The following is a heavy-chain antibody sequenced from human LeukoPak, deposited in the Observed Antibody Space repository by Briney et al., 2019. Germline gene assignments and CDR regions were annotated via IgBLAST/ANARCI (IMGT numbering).Heavy chain of an antibody. CDR3: AREVVVITDDAFDI. CDR1: GGSISSYY. CDR2: ISYSGST. D-gene: IGHD3-22*01. Sequence: PSETLSLTCTVSGGSISSYYWSWIRQPPGKGLEWIGYISYSGSTNYNPSLKSRVTISVDTSKNQFSLKLSSVTAADTAVYYCAREVVVITDDAFDIWGQGTMVAASS. J-gene: IGHJ3*02. V-gene: IGHV4-59*01.